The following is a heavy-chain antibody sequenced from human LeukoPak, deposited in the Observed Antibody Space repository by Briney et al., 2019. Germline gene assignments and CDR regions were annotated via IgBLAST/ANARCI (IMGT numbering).Heavy chain of an antibody. J-gene: IGHJ3*02. CDR3: AKGRVGANDWDAFDI. CDR2: ISGSGGST. D-gene: IGHD1-26*01. Sequence: PGGSLRLSCAASGFTFSSYATSWVRQAPGKGLEWVSAISGSGGSTYYADSVKGRFTISRDNSKNTLYLQMNSLRAEDTAVYYCAKGRVGANDWDAFDIWGQGTMVTVSS. V-gene: IGHV3-23*01. CDR1: GFTFSSYA.